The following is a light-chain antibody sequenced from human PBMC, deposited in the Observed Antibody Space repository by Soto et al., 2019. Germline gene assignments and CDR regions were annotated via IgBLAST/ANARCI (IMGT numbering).Light chain of an antibody. CDR1: QSISSY. CDR3: QQSYSTPPA. V-gene: IGKV1-39*01. J-gene: IGKJ1*01. CDR2: AAS. Sequence: DIQMTQSPSSLSASVGDRVTITCRASQSISSYLNWYQQKPGKAPKLLIYAASSLQSGVPSRFSGSGPGTDFTLTISSLQPEDFATYYCQQSYSTPPAFGQGTKVEIK.